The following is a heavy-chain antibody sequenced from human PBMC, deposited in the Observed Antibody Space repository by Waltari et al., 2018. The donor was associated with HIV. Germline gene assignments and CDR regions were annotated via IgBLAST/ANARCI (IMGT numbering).Heavy chain of an antibody. Sequence: DVQLVESGGGLVKPGGSLTLCCAASGFTFSNAWMSWVGLAPGKGRVLVCRYKSKVYGGTTTYAEPTKGKFTSSRDDSKNTLYMQINSLKTEDTAVYYCTTALLKSDAFDIWGQGTMVTVSS. J-gene: IGHJ3*02. CDR3: TTALLKSDAFDI. D-gene: IGHD2-15*01. V-gene: IGHV3-15*06. CDR1: GFTFSNAW. CDR2: YKSKVYGGTT.